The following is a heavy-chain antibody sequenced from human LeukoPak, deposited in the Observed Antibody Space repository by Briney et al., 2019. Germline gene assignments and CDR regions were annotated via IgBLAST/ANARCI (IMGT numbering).Heavy chain of an antibody. D-gene: IGHD3-22*01. J-gene: IGHJ4*02. Sequence: GGSLRLSCAASGFSFNSYAMNGVRQAPGKGLEWVSVISSTGATTYYAASVKGRFTISRDNSKSTLYLQMDALRADYTAVYYCARSLNGFYRGLDFWGQGTLVTVSS. CDR3: ARSLNGFYRGLDF. CDR2: ISSTGATT. V-gene: IGHV3-23*01. CDR1: GFSFNSYA.